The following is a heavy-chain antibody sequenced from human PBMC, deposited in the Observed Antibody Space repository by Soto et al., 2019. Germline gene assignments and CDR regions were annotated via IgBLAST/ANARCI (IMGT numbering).Heavy chain of an antibody. CDR3: AHSEGIAAAGAFDY. D-gene: IGHD6-13*01. Sequence: GSGPTLVNPAQTLTLTCTFSGFSLSTSGVGVGWIRQPPGKALEWLALIYWDDDKRYSPSLKSRLTITKDTSENQVVLTMTNMDPVDTATYYCAHSEGIAAAGAFDYWGQGTLVTVSS. V-gene: IGHV2-5*02. CDR2: IYWDDDK. J-gene: IGHJ4*02. CDR1: GFSLSTSGVG.